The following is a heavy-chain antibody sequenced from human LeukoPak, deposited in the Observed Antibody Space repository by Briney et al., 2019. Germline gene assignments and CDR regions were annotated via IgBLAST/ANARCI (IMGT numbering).Heavy chain of an antibody. J-gene: IGHJ6*02. CDR3: ASSYCSSTSCHDYYYGMDV. CDR1: GYTFTSYY. D-gene: IGHD2-2*01. Sequence: ASVKVSCKASGYTFTSYYMHWVRQAPGQGLEWMGIINPSGGSTSYAQKFQGRVTMTRDTSTSTVYMEPSSLRSEDTAVYYCASSYCSSTSCHDYYYGMDVWGQGTTVTVSS. CDR2: INPSGGST. V-gene: IGHV1-46*01.